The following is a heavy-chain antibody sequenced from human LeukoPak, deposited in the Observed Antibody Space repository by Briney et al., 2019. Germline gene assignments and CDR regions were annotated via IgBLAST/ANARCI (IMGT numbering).Heavy chain of an antibody. CDR1: GYTFTSYY. Sequence: GASVKVSCKASGYTFTSYYMHWVRQAPGQGLEWMGIINPSGGTTSYAQKFQGRATMTRDTSTSTVYMELSSLRVEDTAVYYCAKAWWLSHYFDFWGQGSLVTVSS. V-gene: IGHV1-46*01. CDR2: INPSGGTT. D-gene: IGHD3-22*01. CDR3: AKAWWLSHYFDF. J-gene: IGHJ4*02.